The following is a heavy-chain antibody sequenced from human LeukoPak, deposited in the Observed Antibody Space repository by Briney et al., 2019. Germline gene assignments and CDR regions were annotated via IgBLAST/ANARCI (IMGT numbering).Heavy chain of an antibody. CDR3: ARGQGQQPDLPDY. J-gene: IGHJ4*02. CDR1: GYTFTSYD. CDR2: MNPNSGNT. D-gene: IGHD6-13*01. V-gene: IGHV1-8*01. Sequence: GASVTVSCKASGYTFTSYDTNWVRQATGQGLEWMGWMNPNSGNTGYAQKFQGRVTMTRNTSISTAYMELSSLRSEDTAVYYCARGQGQQPDLPDYWGQGTLVTVSS.